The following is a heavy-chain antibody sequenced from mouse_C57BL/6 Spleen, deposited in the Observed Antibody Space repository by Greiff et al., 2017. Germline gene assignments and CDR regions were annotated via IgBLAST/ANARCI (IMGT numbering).Heavy chain of an antibody. CDR1: GYAFSSSW. Sequence: VQLQQSGPELVKPGASVKISCKASGYAFSSSWMNWVKQRPGRGLEWIGRIYPGDGDTNYNGKFKGKATLTADKSSSSAYMQLSSVTSEDSAVYFCARRGYDGYRKYFDVWGTGTTVTVSS. J-gene: IGHJ1*03. CDR3: ARRGYDGYRKYFDV. D-gene: IGHD2-3*01. V-gene: IGHV1-82*01. CDR2: IYPGDGDT.